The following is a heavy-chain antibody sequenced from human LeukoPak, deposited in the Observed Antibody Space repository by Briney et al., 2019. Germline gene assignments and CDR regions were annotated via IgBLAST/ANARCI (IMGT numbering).Heavy chain of an antibody. CDR2: FNSDGSST. D-gene: IGHD1-26*01. CDR1: GFTLSSYW. J-gene: IGHJ4*02. Sequence: SGGSLRLSCAASGFTLSSYWMHWVRQAPGKGLVWVSRFNSDGSSTRCADSVKGRFTISRDNAKNTLYLQMNSLRVEDTAVYYCARDGGSYFDYWGQGTLVTVSS. V-gene: IGHV3-74*01. CDR3: ARDGGSYFDY.